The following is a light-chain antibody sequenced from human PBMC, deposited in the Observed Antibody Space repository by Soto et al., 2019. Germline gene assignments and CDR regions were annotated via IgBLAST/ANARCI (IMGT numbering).Light chain of an antibody. CDR3: QQYGSSPRT. CDR2: DVS. V-gene: IGKV3-20*01. J-gene: IGKJ1*01. Sequence: EIVLTQSPGTLSLSPGERASLSCGASQSVSSNYLAWYQQKSGQAPSLLIYDVSRRATGIPERISGSGSGTDFTLIISRLEPEDFAVYYCQQYGSSPRTFGQGTKVDIK. CDR1: QSVSSNY.